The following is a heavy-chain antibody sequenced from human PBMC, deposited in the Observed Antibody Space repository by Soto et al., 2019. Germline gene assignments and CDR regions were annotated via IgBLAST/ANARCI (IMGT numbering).Heavy chain of an antibody. CDR1: GGSISSGGYY. Sequence: QVQLQESGPGLVKPSQTLSLTCTVSGGSISSGGYYWSWIRQHPGTGLEWIGYIYYSGSTYYNPSHKSRVTISVDTSKNMFSLKLSSVTAADTAVYYCARDREGYCSSTSCRTNYAFDIWCQGTMVTVSS. V-gene: IGHV4-31*03. D-gene: IGHD2-2*01. CDR2: IYYSGST. CDR3: ARDREGYCSSTSCRTNYAFDI. J-gene: IGHJ3*02.